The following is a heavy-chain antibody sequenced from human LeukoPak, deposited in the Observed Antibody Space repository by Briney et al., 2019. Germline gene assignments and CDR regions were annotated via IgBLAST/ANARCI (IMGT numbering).Heavy chain of an antibody. CDR1: GYSISSGYY. CDR2: IYHSGST. Sequence: SSETLSLTCTVSGYSISSGYYWGWIRQPPGKGLEWIGSIYHSGSTYYNPSLKSRVAISVDTSRDQFSLKLSSVTAADTAVYYCARVFAAPYYYMDVWGKGTTVTVSS. V-gene: IGHV4-38-2*02. J-gene: IGHJ6*03. CDR3: ARVFAAPYYYMDV.